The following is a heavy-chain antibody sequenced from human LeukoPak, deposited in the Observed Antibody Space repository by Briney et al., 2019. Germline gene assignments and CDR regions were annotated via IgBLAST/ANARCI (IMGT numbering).Heavy chain of an antibody. CDR1: GFTFSSYA. J-gene: IGHJ2*01. Sequence: GGSLRLSCSASGFTFSSYAMHWVRQAPGKGLEYVSFVSSNGDSTYYADSMKGRVTISRDNSKNTLYLQMSSLRAEDTAVYYCVKGMTGDYWYFDLWGRGTLVTVSS. V-gene: IGHV3-64D*09. D-gene: IGHD3-9*01. CDR2: VSSNGDST. CDR3: VKGMTGDYWYFDL.